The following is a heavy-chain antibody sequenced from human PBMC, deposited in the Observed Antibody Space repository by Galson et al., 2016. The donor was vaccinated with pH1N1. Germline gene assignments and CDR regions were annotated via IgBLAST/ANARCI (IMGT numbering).Heavy chain of an antibody. D-gene: IGHD1-26*01. Sequence: SETLSLTCTVSGDSVSSASYYWSWIRQPPGKGLEWIAYIYYSGSTNYNPSLKSRVTISVDTSKNHCSLKLSSVNAADTAVYYCATIVGATRGIDYWGQGTLVTVSS. CDR1: GDSVSSASYY. CDR3: ATIVGATRGIDY. V-gene: IGHV4-61*03. J-gene: IGHJ4*02. CDR2: IYYSGST.